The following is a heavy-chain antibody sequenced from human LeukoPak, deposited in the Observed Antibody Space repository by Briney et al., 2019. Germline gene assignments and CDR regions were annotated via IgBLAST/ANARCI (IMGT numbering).Heavy chain of an antibody. Sequence: SETLSLTCTVSGGSISSYYWSWIRQPPGKGLEWIGYIYYSGSTNYNPSLKSRVTISVDTSKNQFSLKLSSVTAADTAVYYCARHDYGDYEDLNYFDYWGQGTLVTVSS. J-gene: IGHJ4*02. V-gene: IGHV4-59*08. CDR3: ARHDYGDYEDLNYFDY. CDR2: IYYSGST. D-gene: IGHD4-17*01. CDR1: GGSISSYY.